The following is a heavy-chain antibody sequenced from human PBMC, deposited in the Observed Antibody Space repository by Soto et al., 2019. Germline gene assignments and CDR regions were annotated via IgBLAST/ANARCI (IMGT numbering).Heavy chain of an antibody. CDR3: AEEMYSSGFFDY. CDR2: ISGSAGRT. J-gene: IGHJ4*02. D-gene: IGHD6-19*01. CDR1: GFTFSTYA. Sequence: EVQLLESGGGLVQPGGSLRLSCAASGFTFSTYAMSWVRLAPGKGLEWVSAISGSAGRTYYADSVRGRFTISRDNSRNTLYLQMNSLRAEDTALYYWAEEMYSSGFFDYWGQGTLVTVSS. V-gene: IGHV3-23*01.